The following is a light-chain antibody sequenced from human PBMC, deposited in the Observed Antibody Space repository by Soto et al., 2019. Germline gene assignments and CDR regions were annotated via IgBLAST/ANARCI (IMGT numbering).Light chain of an antibody. CDR3: MQALQTPTT. CDR1: QSLVYSDGNTY. J-gene: IGKJ5*01. CDR2: KVS. V-gene: IGKV2-30*01. Sequence: GMTQSPLSLPVTLGQPASISCRASQSLVYSDGNTYLNWFQRRPGQSPRRLIYKVSNRDSGVPDRFSGSGSGTDFTLKISRVEAEDVGVYYCMQALQTPTTFGQGTRLEIK.